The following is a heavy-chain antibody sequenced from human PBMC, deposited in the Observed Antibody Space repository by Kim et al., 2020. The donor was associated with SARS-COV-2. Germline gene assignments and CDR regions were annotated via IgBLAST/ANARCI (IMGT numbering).Heavy chain of an antibody. CDR3: ARNPLDFWSGYYNTLFDY. CDR1: GFTFSSYS. D-gene: IGHD3-3*01. V-gene: IGHV3-21*01. CDR2: ISSSSSYI. J-gene: IGHJ4*02. Sequence: GGSLRLSCAASGFTFSSYSMNWVRQAPGKGLEWVSSISSSSSYIYYADSVKGRFTISRDNAKNSLYLQMNSLRAEDTAVYYCARNPLDFWSGYYNTLFDYWGQGTLVTVSS.